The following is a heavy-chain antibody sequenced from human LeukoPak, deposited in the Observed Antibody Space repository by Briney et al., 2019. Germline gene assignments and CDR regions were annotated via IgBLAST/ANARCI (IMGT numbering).Heavy chain of an antibody. CDR1: GFTFSSYS. CDR2: ISGSGGST. V-gene: IGHV3-23*01. CDR3: AKGYYYDSSGQNWFDP. J-gene: IGHJ5*02. Sequence: GGSLRLSCAASGFTFSSYSMNWVRQAPGKGLEWVSAISGSGGSTYYADSVKGRFTISRDNSKSTLYLQMNSLRAEDTAVYYCAKGYYYDSSGQNWFDPWGQGTLVTVSS. D-gene: IGHD3-22*01.